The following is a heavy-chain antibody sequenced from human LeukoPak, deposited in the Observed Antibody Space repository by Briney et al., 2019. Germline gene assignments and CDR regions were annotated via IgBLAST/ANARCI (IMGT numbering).Heavy chain of an antibody. CDR2: INPNSGGT. J-gene: IGHJ3*02. CDR3: ASQGALTWGNAVDI. D-gene: IGHD7-27*01. CDR1: GYTFTGYY. Sequence: GASVKVSCKASGYTFTGYYMHWVRQAPGQGLEWMGWINPNSGGTNYAQKFQGRVTMTRDTSISTAYMELSSLKSEDTAVYFCASQGALTWGNAVDIWGQGTLVTVSS. V-gene: IGHV1-2*02.